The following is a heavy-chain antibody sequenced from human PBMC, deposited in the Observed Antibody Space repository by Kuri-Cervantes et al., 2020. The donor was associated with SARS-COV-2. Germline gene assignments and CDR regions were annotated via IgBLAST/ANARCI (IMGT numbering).Heavy chain of an antibody. CDR3: ARIAVAAPGVPDY. V-gene: IGHV1-8*01. CDR1: GYTLTSYD. J-gene: IGHJ4*02. CDR2: MNPNSGNT. Sequence: ASVKVSCKASGYTLTSYDINWVRQATGQGLEWMGWMNPNSGNTGYAQKFQGRVTMTRNTSISTAYMELSSLRSEDTAVYYCARIAVAAPGVPDYWGQGTLVTVSS. D-gene: IGHD6-19*01.